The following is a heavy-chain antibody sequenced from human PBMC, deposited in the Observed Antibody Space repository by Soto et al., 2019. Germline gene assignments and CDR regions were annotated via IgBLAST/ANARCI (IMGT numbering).Heavy chain of an antibody. V-gene: IGHV3-21*01. CDR2: ISSSSSYI. CDR3: ARDRGVGRDGYNRDFDY. D-gene: IGHD5-12*01. J-gene: IGHJ4*02. Sequence: GGSLRLCCAASGFTFSSYSMNWVRQAPGKGLEWVSSISSSSSYIYYAEPVKGRFTISXXXXXXTXYXQXXXXSGXDTAVYYCARDRGVGRDGYNRDFDYRGQGT. CDR1: GFTFSSYS.